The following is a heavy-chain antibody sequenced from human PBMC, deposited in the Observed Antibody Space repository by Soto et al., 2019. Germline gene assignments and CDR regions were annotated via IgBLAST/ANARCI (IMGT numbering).Heavy chain of an antibody. Sequence: GGSLRLSCAASGFTFNSYAMHWVRQAPGKGLEWVAVISYGGSDKYYADSVKGRFTISRDNSKNTLYLQMNSLRAEDTAVYYCASLDSGSLDYWGQGTLVTVSS. CDR3: ASLDSGSLDY. CDR1: GFTFNSYA. D-gene: IGHD1-26*01. J-gene: IGHJ4*02. V-gene: IGHV3-30-3*01. CDR2: ISYGGSDK.